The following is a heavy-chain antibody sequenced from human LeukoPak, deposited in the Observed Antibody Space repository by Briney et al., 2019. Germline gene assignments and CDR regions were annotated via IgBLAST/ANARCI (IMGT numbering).Heavy chain of an antibody. V-gene: IGHV4-39*01. CDR2: IYYSGST. J-gene: IGHJ3*02. CDR3: AGRWGVTSWEDAFDI. D-gene: IGHD2-21*02. Sequence: SETLSLTCTVSGGSISSSSYYWGWIRQPPGKGLEWIGSIYYSGSTYYNPSLKSRVTISVDTSKNQFPLKLSSVTAADTAVYYCAGRWGVTSWEDAFDIWGQGTMVTVSS. CDR1: GGSISSSSYY.